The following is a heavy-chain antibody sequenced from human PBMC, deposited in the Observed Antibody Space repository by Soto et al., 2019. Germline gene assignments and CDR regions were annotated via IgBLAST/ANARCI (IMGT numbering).Heavy chain of an antibody. Sequence: ASVKVSCNASGYTFTSYDINWVRQATGQGLEWMGWMNPNSGNTGYAQKFQGRVTMTRNTSISTAYMELSSLRSEDTAVYYCASASPFTIFGVVTLFYYYGIDVWSEGTTVPVS. CDR1: GYTFTSYD. D-gene: IGHD3-3*01. J-gene: IGHJ6*02. V-gene: IGHV1-8*01. CDR2: MNPNSGNT. CDR3: ASASPFTIFGVVTLFYYYGIDV.